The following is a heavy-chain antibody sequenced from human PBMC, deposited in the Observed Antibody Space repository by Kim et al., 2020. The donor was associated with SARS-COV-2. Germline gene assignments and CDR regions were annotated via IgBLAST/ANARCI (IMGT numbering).Heavy chain of an antibody. CDR3: ARDRMYGSGSWVGGDV. D-gene: IGHD3-10*01. J-gene: IGHJ6*02. V-gene: IGHV5-51*01. CDR2: IYPGDSDT. Sequence: ESLKISCKGSGYSFTKYWIGWVRQMPGKGLEWMGIIYPGDSDTRYSPSFQGQVTISVDKSISTAYLQWRSLKASDSAMYYCARDRMYGSGSWVGGDVWGQGTTVTVSS. CDR1: GYSFTKYW.